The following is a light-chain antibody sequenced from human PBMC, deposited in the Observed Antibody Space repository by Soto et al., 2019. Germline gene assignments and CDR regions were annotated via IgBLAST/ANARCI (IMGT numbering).Light chain of an antibody. Sequence: EIVLTQSPATLSLSPGERATLSCRASQSVRSSLGWYQQIPGQAPRLLIYDASNRATGIPARFSGSGSGTDFTLTISSLEPEDFAVYYCQQRSNWPRTFGQGTKLEIK. CDR1: QSVRSS. CDR3: QQRSNWPRT. V-gene: IGKV3-11*01. J-gene: IGKJ2*01. CDR2: DAS.